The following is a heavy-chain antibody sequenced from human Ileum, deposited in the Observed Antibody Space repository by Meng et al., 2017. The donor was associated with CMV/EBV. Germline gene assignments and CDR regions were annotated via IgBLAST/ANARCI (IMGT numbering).Heavy chain of an antibody. Sequence: CQNSGYTFTRNNIIWVRQAPGQGPEWMGWITTNTGNPTYAQGFTGRFVFSLDTSVNTAYLQITSLKPEDTAVYYCARDGLSGRYFDYWGQGSLVTVSS. J-gene: IGHJ4*02. CDR3: ARDGLSGRYFDY. CDR2: ITTNTGNP. CDR1: GYTFTRNN. V-gene: IGHV7-4-1*02. D-gene: IGHD1-26*01.